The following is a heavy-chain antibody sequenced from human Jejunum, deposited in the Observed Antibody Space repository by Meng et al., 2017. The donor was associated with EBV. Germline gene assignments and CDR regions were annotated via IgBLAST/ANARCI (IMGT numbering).Heavy chain of an antibody. CDR2: INLTSGGT. CDR1: GYNFIGYY. J-gene: IGHJ4*02. D-gene: IGHD2-15*01. Sequence: GAEVKKPEASVQVPCPASGYNFIGYYIHWVRQAPGQGLEWMGRINLTSGGTDSAQRFQGRVTMTRDTSTSTAYMELSRLGSGDTAVYYCARDSSLHCYGGSCYLDYWGQGTLVTVSS. V-gene: IGHV1-2*06. CDR3: ARDSSLHCYGGSCYLDY.